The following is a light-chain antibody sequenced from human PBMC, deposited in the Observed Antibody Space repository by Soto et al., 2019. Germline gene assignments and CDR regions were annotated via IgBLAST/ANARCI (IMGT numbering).Light chain of an antibody. V-gene: IGLV2-23*02. CDR1: SSHVANSNL. J-gene: IGLJ3*02. CDR3: CSSAGSASWV. CDR2: EVA. Sequence: QSALSQPASMSGSPGQSITISCTGASSHVANSNLVSWYQQYPGKAPKLIIYEVAQRPSGASDRFFGSKSGNTASLTISGLQAEDEAVYYCCSSAGSASWVFGGGTKLT.